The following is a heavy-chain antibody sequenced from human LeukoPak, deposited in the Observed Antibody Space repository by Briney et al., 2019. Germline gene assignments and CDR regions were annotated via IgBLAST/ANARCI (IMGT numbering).Heavy chain of an antibody. CDR1: GGSFSGYY. Sequence: PSETLSLTCAVYGGSFSGYYWSWIRQPPGKGLEWIGEINHSGSTNYNPSLKSRVTISVDTSKNQFSLKLSSVTAADTAVYYYAREVEFYGDYETAYYYGMDVWGQGTTVTVSS. V-gene: IGHV4-34*01. J-gene: IGHJ6*02. CDR3: AREVEFYGDYETAYYYGMDV. D-gene: IGHD4-17*01. CDR2: INHSGST.